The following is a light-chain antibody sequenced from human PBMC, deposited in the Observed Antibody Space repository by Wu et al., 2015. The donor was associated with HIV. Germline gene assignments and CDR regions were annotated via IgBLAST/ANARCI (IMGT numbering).Light chain of an antibody. Sequence: EIVLTQSPAALSISPGERATLSCRASRSVSSAVAWYQQKPGQAPRLLIYDASNRATGIPDRFSGGGSATDYSLTISSLEPEDFAVYYCQQRSNWPPWTFGQGTKVEIK. CDR1: RSVSSA. CDR2: DAS. V-gene: IGKV3-11*01. CDR3: QQRSNWPPWT. J-gene: IGKJ1*01.